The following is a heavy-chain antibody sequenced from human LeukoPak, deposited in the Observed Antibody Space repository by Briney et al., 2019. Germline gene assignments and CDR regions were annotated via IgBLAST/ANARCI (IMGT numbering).Heavy chain of an antibody. CDR1: GFTFDDYA. Sequence: GGSLRLSCAASGFTFDDYAMHWVRQAPGKGLEWVSGISWNSGSIGYADSVKGRFTISRDNAKNSLYLQMNSLRAEDTAVYYCARDPWFGESYMDVWGKGTTVTISS. V-gene: IGHV3-9*01. CDR2: ISWNSGSI. J-gene: IGHJ6*04. D-gene: IGHD3-10*01. CDR3: ARDPWFGESYMDV.